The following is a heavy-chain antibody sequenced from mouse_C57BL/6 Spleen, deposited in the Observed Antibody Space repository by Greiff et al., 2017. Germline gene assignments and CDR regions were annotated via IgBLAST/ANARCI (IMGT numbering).Heavy chain of an antibody. CDR3: AKNWDGYFGGAMDY. D-gene: IGHD2-3*01. CDR1: GFSLISYG. Sequence: QVQLQQSGPGLVQPSQSLSITCTVSGFSLISYGVHWVRQSPGKGLEWLGVICRGGSTDYNAALMSRLSITKDNSKSQVFFKMNSLQADDTAIYYCAKNWDGYFGGAMDYWGQGTSVTVSS. CDR2: ICRGGST. V-gene: IGHV2-5*01. J-gene: IGHJ4*01.